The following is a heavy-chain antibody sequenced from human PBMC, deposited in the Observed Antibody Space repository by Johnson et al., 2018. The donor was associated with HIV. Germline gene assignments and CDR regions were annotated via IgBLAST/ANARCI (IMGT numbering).Heavy chain of an antibody. Sequence: MLLVESGGGLVQPGGSLRLSCAASGFTFSSYWMHWVRQAPGKGLAWVSRLNSYGSSTRYADSVKGRFTISRDNAKNTLYLQMNSLRAEDTAVYYCASSPQQPYGTGNAFDIWGQGTMVTVSS. CDR3: ASSPQQPYGTGNAFDI. CDR2: LNSYGSST. J-gene: IGHJ3*02. CDR1: GFTFSSYW. V-gene: IGHV3-74*02. D-gene: IGHD3-10*01.